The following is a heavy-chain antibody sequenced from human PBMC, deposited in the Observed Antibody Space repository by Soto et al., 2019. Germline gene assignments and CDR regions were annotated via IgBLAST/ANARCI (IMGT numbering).Heavy chain of an antibody. J-gene: IGHJ4*02. CDR2: IYHSGST. CDR1: GYSISSGYY. V-gene: IGHV4-38-2*01. CDR3: ARAVRHSSSSVDW. Sequence: SETLSLTCAVSGYSISSGYYWGWIRQPPGKGLEWIGSIYHSGSTYCNPSLKSRVTISVDTSKNQFPLKLSSVTAADTAVYYCARAVRHSSSSVDWWGQGTLVTVSS. D-gene: IGHD6-6*01.